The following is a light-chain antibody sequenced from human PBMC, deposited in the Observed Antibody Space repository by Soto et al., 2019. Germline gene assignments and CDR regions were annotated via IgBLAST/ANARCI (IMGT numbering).Light chain of an antibody. V-gene: IGKV3-15*01. CDR1: QSVRSN. CDR2: DAS. CDR3: QQYNVWPPKYT. Sequence: EIVMTQSPATLSVSPGERATLSCRASQSVRSNLAWYQQKPGQAPRLLIYDASTRATGFPARFSGSGSGTEFTLTISSLQSEDFAVYYCQQYNVWPPKYTFGQGTK. J-gene: IGKJ2*01.